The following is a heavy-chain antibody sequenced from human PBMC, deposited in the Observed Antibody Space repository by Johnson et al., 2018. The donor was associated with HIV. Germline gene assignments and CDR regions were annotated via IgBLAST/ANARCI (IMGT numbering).Heavy chain of an antibody. J-gene: IGHJ3*02. CDR2: ISYDGSNK. CDR3: ARDQEAAAGQDGAFDI. V-gene: IGHV3-30*04. D-gene: IGHD6-13*01. Sequence: QVQLVESGGGVVQPGRSLRLSCAASGFTFSSYAMHWVRQAPGKGLEWVAVISYDGSNKYYADSVKGRFTISRDNSKNTLYLQMNSLRAEDTAVYYCARDQEAAAGQDGAFDIWGQGTMVTVSS. CDR1: GFTFSSYA.